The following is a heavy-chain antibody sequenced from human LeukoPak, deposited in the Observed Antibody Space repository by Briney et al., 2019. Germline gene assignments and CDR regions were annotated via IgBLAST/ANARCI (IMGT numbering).Heavy chain of an antibody. CDR2: ISSSSSTI. CDR3: AKRIAAAGKHHFDY. J-gene: IGHJ4*02. Sequence: GGSLRLSCAASGFTFSSYSMNWVRQAPGKGLEWVSYISSSSSTIYYADSVQGRFTISRDNAKNSLYLQMNSLRAEDTAVYYCAKRIAAAGKHHFDYWGQGTLVTASS. CDR1: GFTFSSYS. D-gene: IGHD6-13*01. V-gene: IGHV3-48*01.